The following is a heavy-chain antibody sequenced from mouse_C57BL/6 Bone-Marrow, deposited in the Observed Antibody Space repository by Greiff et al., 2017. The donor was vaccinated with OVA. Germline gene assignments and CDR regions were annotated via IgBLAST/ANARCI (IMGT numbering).Heavy chain of an antibody. Sequence: QVQLKESGAELVKPGASVKLSCKASGYTFTEYTIHWVKQRSGQGLEWIGWFYPGSGSIKYNEKFKDKATLTADKSSSTVYMELSRLTSEDSAVYFCARHEERRDGYGAGPYFDYWGQGTTLTVSS. V-gene: IGHV1-62-2*01. D-gene: IGHD2-2*01. CDR2: FYPGSGSI. CDR3: ARHEERRDGYGAGPYFDY. J-gene: IGHJ2*01. CDR1: GYTFTEYT.